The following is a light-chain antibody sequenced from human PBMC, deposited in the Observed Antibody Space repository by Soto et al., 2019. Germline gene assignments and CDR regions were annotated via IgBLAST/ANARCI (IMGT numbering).Light chain of an antibody. J-gene: IGLJ1*01. Sequence: QLVLTQSPSASASLGASVKLTCTLSSGHSSYAIAWHQQRPEKGPRYLMKLDSDGSHSKGDGIPDRFSGSSSGAERYLIISSLQSEDEADYYCQTWGTGIQVFGGGTKVTVL. CDR2: LDSDGSH. CDR3: QTWGTGIQV. CDR1: SGHSSYA. V-gene: IGLV4-69*01.